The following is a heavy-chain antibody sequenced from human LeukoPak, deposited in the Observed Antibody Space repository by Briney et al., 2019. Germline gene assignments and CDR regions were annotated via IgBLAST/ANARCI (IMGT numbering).Heavy chain of an antibody. J-gene: IGHJ3*02. D-gene: IGHD3-10*01. V-gene: IGHV3-49*04. CDR3: VRVGPPGNDAFDI. Sequence: GRSLRLSCTASGFTFGDYAMSWVRQAPGKGLEWVGFIRSKAYGGTTEYAASVKGRFTISRDDSKSIAYLQMKSLQTEDTAMYYCVRVGPPGNDAFDIWGPGTLVTVSS. CDR2: IRSKAYGGTT. CDR1: GFTFGDYA.